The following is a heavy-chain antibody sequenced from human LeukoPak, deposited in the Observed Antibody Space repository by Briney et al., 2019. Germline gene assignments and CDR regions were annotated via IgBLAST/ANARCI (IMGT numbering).Heavy chain of an antibody. CDR1: GFTFSSYA. CDR3: ANNGGVAVAGSFDY. Sequence: GGSLRLSCAASGFTFSSYAMSWVRQAPGEGLEWVSTISGSGGSTYYADSVKGRFTISRDNSKNTLYLRMNSLRAEDTAVYYCANNGGVAVAGSFDYWGQGTLVTVSS. D-gene: IGHD6-19*01. J-gene: IGHJ4*02. CDR2: ISGSGGST. V-gene: IGHV3-23*01.